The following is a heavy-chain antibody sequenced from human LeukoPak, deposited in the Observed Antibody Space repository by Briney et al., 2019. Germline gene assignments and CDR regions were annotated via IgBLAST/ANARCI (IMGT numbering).Heavy chain of an antibody. D-gene: IGHD4-17*01. Sequence: PGGSLRLSCAASGLTFSSYSMNWVRQAPGKGLEWVSYISGTSSIIYYADSVKGRFTISRDNSKNTLYLQMNSLRAEDTAVYYCARGNEYGDYYFDYWGQGTLVTVSS. CDR2: ISGTSSII. V-gene: IGHV3-48*01. CDR3: ARGNEYGDYYFDY. J-gene: IGHJ4*02. CDR1: GLTFSSYS.